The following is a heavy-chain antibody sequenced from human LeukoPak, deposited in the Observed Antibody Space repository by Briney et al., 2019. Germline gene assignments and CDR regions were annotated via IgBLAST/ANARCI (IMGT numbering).Heavy chain of an antibody. CDR2: INHSGST. CDR1: GGSFSGYY. V-gene: IGHV4-34*01. J-gene: IGHJ6*03. CDR3: ARLPVFFYYYMDV. Sequence: SETLSLTCAVYGGSFSGYYWSWIRQPPGKGLEWIGEINHSGSTNYNPSLKSRVTISVDTSKNQFSLKLSSVTAADTAVYYCARLPVFFYYYMDVWGKGTTVTISS.